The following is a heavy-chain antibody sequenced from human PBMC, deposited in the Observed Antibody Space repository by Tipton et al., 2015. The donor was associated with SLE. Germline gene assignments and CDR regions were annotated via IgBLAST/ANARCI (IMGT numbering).Heavy chain of an antibody. CDR3: ASHWWTNQGDY. J-gene: IGHJ4*02. CDR2: ISGRGVT. Sequence: TLSLTCTVSGGSIGGTIFYRELVRAAAGKAWEWIGRISGRGVTHYNPSLGSRVTISVDTSKKLFSLKLSSVTAADTAVYYCASHWWTNQGDYWGQGTLVTVSS. D-gene: IGHD2-8*02. CDR1: GGSIGGTIFY. V-gene: IGHV4-61*02.